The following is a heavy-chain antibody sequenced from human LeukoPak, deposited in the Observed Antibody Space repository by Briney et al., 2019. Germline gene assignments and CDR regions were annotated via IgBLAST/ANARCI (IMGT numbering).Heavy chain of an antibody. CDR1: GFTFRSYS. Sequence: GGSLRLSCAASGFTFRSYSMNWVRQAPGKGLEWVSSISSSSSYIYYADSVKGRFTISRDNSKNTLYLQMNSLRAEDTAVYYCARDVFDIVVVPAAMAPYFDYWGQGTLVTVSS. CDR2: ISSSSSYI. J-gene: IGHJ4*02. V-gene: IGHV3-21*01. D-gene: IGHD2-2*01. CDR3: ARDVFDIVVVPAAMAPYFDY.